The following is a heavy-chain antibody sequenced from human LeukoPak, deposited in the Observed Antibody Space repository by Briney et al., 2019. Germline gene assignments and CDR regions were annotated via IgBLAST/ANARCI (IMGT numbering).Heavy chain of an antibody. CDR1: DGSISSSSYY. V-gene: IGHV4-39*01. CDR2: IFYSGTT. Sequence: SETLSLTCTVSDGSISSSSYYWCWIRQPPGKGLEWIGNIFYSGTTYYNPSLKSRVTISVDTSKNQFSLKLSSVTAADTAVYYCARSWIQLCYYDYWGQGALVTVSS. D-gene: IGHD5-18*01. J-gene: IGHJ4*02. CDR3: ARSWIQLCYYDY.